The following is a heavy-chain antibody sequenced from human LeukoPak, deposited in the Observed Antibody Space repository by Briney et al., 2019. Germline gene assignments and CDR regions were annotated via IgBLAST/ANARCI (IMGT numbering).Heavy chain of an antibody. V-gene: IGHV3-13*01. Sequence: GGSLRLSCAASGFTFSSYDMHWVRQATGKGLEWVSAIGTAGDTYYPGSVKGRFTISRENAKNSLYLQMNSLSAEDTAVYYCARDLSLYCSGGSCYSLNYWGQGTLVTVSS. CDR1: GFTFSSYD. CDR3: ARDLSLYCSGGSCYSLNY. D-gene: IGHD2-15*01. CDR2: IGTAGDT. J-gene: IGHJ4*02.